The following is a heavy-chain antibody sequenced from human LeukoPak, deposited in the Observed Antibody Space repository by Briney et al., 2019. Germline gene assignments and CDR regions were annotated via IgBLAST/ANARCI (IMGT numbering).Heavy chain of an antibody. J-gene: IGHJ4*02. CDR3: AKAEYSSVWFFDF. V-gene: IGHV3-23*01. CDR2: VRSSSGDP. Sequence: PGGSLRLSCTGSGFTFSSFAMSWVRQAPGKGLEWVSGVRSSSGDPYYADSVKGRFTLSRDNSKNTLFLQLNSLRAEDTAVYYCAKAEYSSVWFFDFWGQGTLVTVSS. CDR1: GFTFSSFA. D-gene: IGHD6-19*01.